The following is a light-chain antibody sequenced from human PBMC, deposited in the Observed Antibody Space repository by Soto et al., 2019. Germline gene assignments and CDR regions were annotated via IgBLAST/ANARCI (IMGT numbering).Light chain of an antibody. CDR2: SAS. J-gene: IGKJ2*02. V-gene: IGKV1-39*01. CDR3: QQSYSTPST. CDR1: QSISSY. Sequence: DIQMTQSPSSLFASVGDRVTITCRASQSISSYLNWYQQKPGKAPKLLIYSASSLQSGDPSRFSGSGSGTDFNLTISSLQPEDVATYYCQQSYSTPSTVGQGTKLEIK.